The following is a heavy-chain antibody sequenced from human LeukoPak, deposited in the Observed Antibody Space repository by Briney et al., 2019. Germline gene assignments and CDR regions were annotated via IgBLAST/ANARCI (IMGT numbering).Heavy chain of an antibody. CDR2: IGGSGGYHT. Sequence: GGSLRLSCTTSGFTFGDYAMSWVRQAPGKGLEWVSGIGGSGGYHTYYADSVRGRFTISRDNSRNTLYVQMNSLRAEDTAIYYCARDRNWGAYDIWGQGTMVTVSS. CDR3: ARDRNWGAYDI. V-gene: IGHV3-23*01. D-gene: IGHD7-27*01. CDR1: GFTFGDYA. J-gene: IGHJ3*02.